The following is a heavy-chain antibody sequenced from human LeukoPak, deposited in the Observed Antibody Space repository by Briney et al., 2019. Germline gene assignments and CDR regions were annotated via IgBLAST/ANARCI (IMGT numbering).Heavy chain of an antibody. CDR1: GGSISSGGYY. Sequence: SETLSLTCTVSGGSISSGGYYWSWIRQHPGKGLEWIGYIYYSGSTYYNPSLKSRVTISVDTSKNQFSLKLSSVTPEDTAVYYCAGYSYGVRPSWGQGTPVSVSS. CDR2: IYYSGST. D-gene: IGHD5-18*01. J-gene: IGHJ5*02. V-gene: IGHV4-31*03. CDR3: AGYSYGVRPS.